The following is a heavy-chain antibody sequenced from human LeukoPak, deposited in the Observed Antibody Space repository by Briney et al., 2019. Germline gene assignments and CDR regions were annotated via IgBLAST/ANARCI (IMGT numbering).Heavy chain of an antibody. CDR2: IHPYSGGT. J-gene: IGHJ4*02. Sequence: ASVKVSCKASGYTFTDYHLNWVGQAAGQEVEGMGWIHPYSGGTKYEQKSQGRVTMTRGTSTSTAYMELSRLTFDDTAVFYCGRKSASRKTSEFDYWGQGTLVSVSS. CDR3: GRKSASRKTSEFDY. D-gene: IGHD2-2*01. CDR1: GYTFTDYH. V-gene: IGHV1-2*02.